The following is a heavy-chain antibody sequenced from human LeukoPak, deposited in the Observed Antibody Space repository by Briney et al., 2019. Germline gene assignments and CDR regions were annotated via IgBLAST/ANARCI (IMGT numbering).Heavy chain of an antibody. CDR2: IYYSGST. J-gene: IGHJ6*02. CDR3: ARRITMVRGVATPNLYGMDV. D-gene: IGHD3-10*01. Sequence: PSETLSLTCTVSGGSISSYYWSWLRQPPGKGLEWIGYIYYSGSTNYNPSLKSRVTISVDTSKNQFSLKLSSVTAADTAVYYCARRITMVRGVATPNLYGMDVWGQGTTVTVSS. CDR1: GGSISSYY. V-gene: IGHV4-59*01.